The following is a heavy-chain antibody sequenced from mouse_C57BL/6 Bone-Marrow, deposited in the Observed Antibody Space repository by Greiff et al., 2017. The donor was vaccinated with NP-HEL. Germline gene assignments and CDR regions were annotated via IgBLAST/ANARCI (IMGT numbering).Heavy chain of an antibody. CDR2: IYPGSGNT. CDR3: ALSARMDY. Sequence: VQLQQSGAELVRPGASVKLSCKASGYTFTDYYINWVKQRPGQGLEWIARIYPGSGNTYYNEKFKGKATLTAEKSSSTAYMQLSSLTSEDSAVYFCALSARMDYWGQGTSVTVSS. D-gene: IGHD6-1*01. V-gene: IGHV1-76*01. CDR1: GYTFTDYY. J-gene: IGHJ4*01.